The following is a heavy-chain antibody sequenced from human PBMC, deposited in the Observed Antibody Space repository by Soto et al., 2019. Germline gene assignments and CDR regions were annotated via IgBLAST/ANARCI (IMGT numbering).Heavy chain of an antibody. V-gene: IGHV3-33*01. CDR1: GFPFWHYG. Sequence: QVQLVESGGGVVQPGRSLRLSCVGSGFPFWHYGMHWVRQAPGKGLEWVAVIWSDGNKESYADSVKGRFAISRDNTKDTLYLEMNSLSVEETAVSFCARDRNGGWFHMDVWGQGTTVSVSS. D-gene: IGHD6-19*01. CDR3: ARDRNGGWFHMDV. CDR2: IWSDGNKE. J-gene: IGHJ6*02.